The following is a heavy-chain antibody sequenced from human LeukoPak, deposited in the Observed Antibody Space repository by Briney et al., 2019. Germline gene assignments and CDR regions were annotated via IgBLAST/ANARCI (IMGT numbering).Heavy chain of an antibody. CDR3: ARANYYGSGSSYYYYYMDV. CDR2: INPNSGGT. CDR1: GYTFTGYY. D-gene: IGHD3-10*01. J-gene: IGHJ6*03. Sequence: GASVKVSCKASGYTFTGYYMHWVRQAPGQGLEWMGWINPNSGGTNYAQKFQGRVTMTRDTSISTAYMELSRLRSDDTAVYYCARANYYGSGSSYYYYYMDVWGKGTTVTISS. V-gene: IGHV1-2*02.